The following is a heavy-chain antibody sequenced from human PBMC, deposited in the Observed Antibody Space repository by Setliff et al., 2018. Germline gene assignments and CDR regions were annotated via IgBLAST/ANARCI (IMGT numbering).Heavy chain of an antibody. V-gene: IGHV3-23*01. CDR3: AKSPHDFWSGRVFFDY. CDR2: IIGSGIST. CDR1: GFSFSSYA. D-gene: IGHD3-3*01. Sequence: GGSLRLSCAASGFSFSSYAMSWVRQAPGQGLEWVSSIIGSGISTYYADSVQGRFTISRDNHKNTLYLQMNSLRVEDTAIYYCAKSPHDFWSGRVFFDYWGQGILVTSPQ. J-gene: IGHJ4*01.